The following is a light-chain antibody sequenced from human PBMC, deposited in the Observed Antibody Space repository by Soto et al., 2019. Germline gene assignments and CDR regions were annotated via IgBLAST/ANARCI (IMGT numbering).Light chain of an antibody. CDR2: EVT. CDR3: QSYDSSLIVSKV. V-gene: IGLV2-8*01. Sequence: QSVLTQPPSASGSPGQSVTISCTGTSSDVGGYNFVSWYQHHPGKAPKLIIYEVTRRPSGVPDRFSGSKSGNTASLTVSGLQAEDEADYYCQSYDSSLIVSKVFGTGTQLTVL. CDR1: SSDVGGYNF. J-gene: IGLJ1*01.